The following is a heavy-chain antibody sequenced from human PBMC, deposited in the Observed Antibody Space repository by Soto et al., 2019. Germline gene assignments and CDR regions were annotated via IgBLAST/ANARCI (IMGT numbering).Heavy chain of an antibody. D-gene: IGHD6-19*01. Sequence: GGSLRLSCAASGFTFSSYGMHWVRQATGKGLEWVSAIGTAGDTYYPGSVKGRFTISRENAKNSLYLQMNSLRAEDTAVYYCVRDKRLYSSGWYPHWDFDLWGRGTLVTVSS. J-gene: IGHJ2*01. CDR1: GFTFSSYG. V-gene: IGHV3-13*01. CDR3: VRDKRLYSSGWYPHWDFDL. CDR2: IGTAGDT.